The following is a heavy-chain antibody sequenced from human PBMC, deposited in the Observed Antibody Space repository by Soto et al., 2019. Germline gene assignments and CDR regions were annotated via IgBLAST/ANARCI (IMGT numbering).Heavy chain of an antibody. D-gene: IGHD3-22*01. CDR3: ARLSSVYSLDY. J-gene: IGHJ4*02. CDR1: GGSISSSSYY. V-gene: IGHV4-39*01. Sequence: PSETLSLTCTVSGGSISSSSYYWGWIRQPPGKGLEWIGSIYYSGSTYYNPSLKSRVTISVDTSKNKFPLKLSFVTAADRVVYYCARLSSVYSLDYGGQGTRVTVSS. CDR2: IYYSGST.